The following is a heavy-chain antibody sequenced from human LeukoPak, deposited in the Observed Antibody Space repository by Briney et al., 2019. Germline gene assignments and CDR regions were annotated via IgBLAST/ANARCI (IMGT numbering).Heavy chain of an antibody. D-gene: IGHD3-10*01. CDR2: IYYSGST. V-gene: IGHV4-39*01. CDR1: GGSISSSSYY. Sequence: PSETLSLTCTVSGGSISSSSYYWGWIRQPPGKGLEWIGSIYYSGSTYYNPSLKSRVTISVDTSKNQFSLKLSSVTAADTAVYYCARSSAPESTYYYGFGEEDYFDYWGQGTLVTVSS. J-gene: IGHJ4*02. CDR3: ARSSAPESTYYYGFGEEDYFDY.